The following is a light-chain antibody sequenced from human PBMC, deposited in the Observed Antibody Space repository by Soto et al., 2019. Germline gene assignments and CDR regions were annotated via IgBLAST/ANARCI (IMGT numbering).Light chain of an antibody. J-gene: IGKJ4*01. CDR2: TLS. CDR1: QSLLDSDDGNTY. CDR3: MRRIELPLT. Sequence: DIVMTQTPLSLPVTPGEPASISCRSSQSLLDSDDGNTYLDWYLQKPGQSPQLLIYTLSYRASXVXDXXSGSGSGTDFTLKISRVESEDVGVYYCMRRIELPLTFGGGTKVEIK. V-gene: IGKV2-40*01.